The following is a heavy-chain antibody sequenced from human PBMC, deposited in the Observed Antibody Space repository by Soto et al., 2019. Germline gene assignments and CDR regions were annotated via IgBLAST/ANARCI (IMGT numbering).Heavy chain of an antibody. CDR2: IYYSGST. V-gene: IGHV4-39*01. Sequence: SETLSLTCTVSGGSISSSIYYWGWIRQPPGKGLEWIGSIYYSGSTYYNPSLKSRVTISVDTSKNQFSLKLSSVTAADTAVYYCARHVLRFLGHYGMDVWGQGTKVTVSS. D-gene: IGHD3-3*01. J-gene: IGHJ6*02. CDR1: GGSISSSIYY. CDR3: ARHVLRFLGHYGMDV.